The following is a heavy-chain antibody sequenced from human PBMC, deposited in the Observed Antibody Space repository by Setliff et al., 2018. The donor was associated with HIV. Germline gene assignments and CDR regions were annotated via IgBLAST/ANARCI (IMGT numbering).Heavy chain of an antibody. J-gene: IGHJ3*02. Sequence: GGSLRLSCAASGFTFYTYAMSWVRQAPGKGLEWVSTFGYSGSDTYYADSVKGRFTISRDNSKNTLYLQMNSLRAEDTAVYYCARDPGRQWLVPVPGAFDIWGQGTMVTVSS. CDR3: ARDPGRQWLVPVPGAFDI. CDR1: GFTFYTYA. CDR2: FGYSGSDT. D-gene: IGHD6-19*01. V-gene: IGHV3-23*01.